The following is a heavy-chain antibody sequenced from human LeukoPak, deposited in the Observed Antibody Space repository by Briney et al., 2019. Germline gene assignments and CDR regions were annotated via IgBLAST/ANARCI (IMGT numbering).Heavy chain of an antibody. D-gene: IGHD2-2*01. Sequence: GGSLRLSCAASGFTFTTYWMHWVRQAPGKGPEWVAVIWYDGGNKYYSDSVKGRFTISRDNSKNTLYLQMNSLRAEGTAVYYCASGGGYCSSTSCYVSDYWGQGTLVTVSS. J-gene: IGHJ4*02. V-gene: IGHV3-33*08. CDR2: IWYDGGNK. CDR3: ASGGGYCSSTSCYVSDY. CDR1: GFTFTTYW.